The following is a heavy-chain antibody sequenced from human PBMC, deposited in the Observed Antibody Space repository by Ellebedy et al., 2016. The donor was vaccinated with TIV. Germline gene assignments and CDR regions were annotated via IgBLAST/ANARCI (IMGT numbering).Heavy chain of an antibody. CDR1: GGSVSSDSYY. D-gene: IGHD4-23*01. V-gene: IGHV4-61*01. CDR3: ASYDYGGNSPFDP. J-gene: IGHJ5*02. CDR2: IYYTGNT. Sequence: SETLSLXXTVSGGSVSSDSYYWSWIRQPPGKGLEWIAYIYYTGNTEYNPSLKSRVTISVDTSKNQFSLKLNSVTAADTAVYYCASYDYGGNSPFDPWGQGTLVTVSS.